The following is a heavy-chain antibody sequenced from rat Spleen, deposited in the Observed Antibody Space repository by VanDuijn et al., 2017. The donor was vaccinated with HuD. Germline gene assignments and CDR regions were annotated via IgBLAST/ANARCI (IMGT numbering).Heavy chain of an antibody. CDR1: GFTFSNYG. Sequence: EVQLVESGGGLVQPGRSMKLSCAASGFTFSNYGMAWVRQAPKKGLEWVAYISTGGGSTYYRDSVKGRFTISRDNAKTTLYLQMDSLRSEDTATYYCITDYGGYGDLFDYWGQGVMVTVSS. CDR2: ISTGGGST. D-gene: IGHD1-11*01. V-gene: IGHV5-27*01. J-gene: IGHJ2*01. CDR3: ITDYGGYGDLFDY.